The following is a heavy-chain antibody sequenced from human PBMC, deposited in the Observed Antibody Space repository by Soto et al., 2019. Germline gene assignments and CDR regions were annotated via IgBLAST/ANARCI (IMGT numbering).Heavy chain of an antibody. V-gene: IGHV3-21*01. J-gene: IGHJ6*02. CDR3: ATGTERYDRLVYYYYYYGMDV. D-gene: IGHD3-16*01. Sequence: GGSLRLSCAASGFTFSSYSMNWVRQAPGKGLEWVSSISSSSSYIYYADSVKGRFTISRDNAKNSLYLQMNSLRAEDTAVYYCATGTERYDRLVYYYYYYGMDVWGQGTMVTVSS. CDR2: ISSSSSYI. CDR1: GFTFSSYS.